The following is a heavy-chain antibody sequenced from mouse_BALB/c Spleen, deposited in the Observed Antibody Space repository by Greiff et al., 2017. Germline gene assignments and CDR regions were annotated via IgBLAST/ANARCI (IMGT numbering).Heavy chain of an antibody. J-gene: IGHJ4*01. CDR3: VRHEPYYRYDGGAMDY. V-gene: IGHV10-1*02. Sequence: EVQLVESGGGLVQPKGSLKLSCAASGFTFNTYAMNWVRQAPGKGLEWVARIRSKSNNYATYYADSVKDRFTISRDDSQSMLYLQMNNLKTEDTAMYYCVRHEPYYRYDGGAMDYWGQGTSVTVSS. CDR2: IRSKSNNYAT. CDR1: GFTFNTYA. D-gene: IGHD2-14*01.